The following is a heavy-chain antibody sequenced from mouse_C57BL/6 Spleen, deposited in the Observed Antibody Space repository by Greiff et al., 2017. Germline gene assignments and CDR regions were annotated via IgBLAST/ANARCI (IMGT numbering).Heavy chain of an antibody. Sequence: QVQLQQPGAELVKPGASVKLSCKASGYTFTSYWMHWVKQRPGQGLEWIGMIHPNSGSTNYNEKFKSQATMSVAKSYITAYMQHSSLTSEDSAVYYCASTLYGYDEGFDYWGQGTTLTVSS. D-gene: IGHD2-2*01. CDR2: IHPNSGST. J-gene: IGHJ2*01. CDR3: ASTLYGYDEGFDY. V-gene: IGHV1-64*01. CDR1: GYTFTSYW.